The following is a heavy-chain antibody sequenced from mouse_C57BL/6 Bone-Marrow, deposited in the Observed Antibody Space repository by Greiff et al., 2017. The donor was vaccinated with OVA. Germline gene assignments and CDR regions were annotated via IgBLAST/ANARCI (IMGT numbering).Heavy chain of an antibody. Sequence: EVQRVESGPELVKPGASVKISCKASGYSFTGYYMNWVKQSPEKSLEWIGEINPSTGGTTYNQKFKAKATLTVDKSSSTAYMQLKSLTSEDSAVYYCARRGYDYEAWFAYWGQGTLVTVSA. V-gene: IGHV1-42*01. D-gene: IGHD2-4*01. J-gene: IGHJ3*01. CDR2: INPSTGGT. CDR3: ARRGYDYEAWFAY. CDR1: GYSFTGYY.